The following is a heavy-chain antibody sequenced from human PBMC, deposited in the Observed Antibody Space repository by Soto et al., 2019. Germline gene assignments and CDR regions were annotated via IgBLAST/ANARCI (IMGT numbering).Heavy chain of an antibody. J-gene: IGHJ5*02. CDR1: GYTFTSYA. Sequence: ASVKVSCKASGYTFTSYAMHWLRQAPGQRLEWMGWINAGNGNTKYSQKFQGRVTITRDTSASTAYMELSSLRSEDTAVYYCARDSRGPTFLWFDPWGQGTLVTVSS. D-gene: IGHD5-12*01. V-gene: IGHV1-3*01. CDR3: ARDSRGPTFLWFDP. CDR2: INAGNGNT.